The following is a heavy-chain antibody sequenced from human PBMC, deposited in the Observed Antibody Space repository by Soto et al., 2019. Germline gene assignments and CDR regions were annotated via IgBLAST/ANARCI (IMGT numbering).Heavy chain of an antibody. Sequence: SETLSLTCTVSGGSISSYYWSWIRQPPGKGLEWIGYIYYSGSTNYNPSLKSRVTISVDTSKNQFSLKLSSVTAADTAVYYCAREDRITSVGVVIPYFDYWGQGTLVTVSS. D-gene: IGHD3-3*01. V-gene: IGHV4-59*01. CDR2: IYYSGST. CDR3: AREDRITSVGVVIPYFDY. J-gene: IGHJ4*02. CDR1: GGSISSYY.